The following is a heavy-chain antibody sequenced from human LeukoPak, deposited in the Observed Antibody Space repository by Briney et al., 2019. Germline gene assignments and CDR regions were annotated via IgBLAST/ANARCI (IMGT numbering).Heavy chain of an antibody. CDR1: GCTFTSYG. CDR3: ARPSKAYCGGDCPDYFDY. CDR2: ISAYNGNT. V-gene: IGHV1-18*01. D-gene: IGHD2-21*02. Sequence: ASVKVSCKASGCTFTSYGISWVRQAPGQGLEWMGWISAYNGNTNYAQKLQGRVTMTTDTSTSTAYMELRSLRSDDTAVYYCARPSKAYCGGDCPDYFDYWGQGTLVTVSS. J-gene: IGHJ4*02.